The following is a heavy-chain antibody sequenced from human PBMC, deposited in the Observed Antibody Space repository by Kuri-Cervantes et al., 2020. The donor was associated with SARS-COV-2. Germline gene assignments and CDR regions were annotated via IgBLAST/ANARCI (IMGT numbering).Heavy chain of an antibody. D-gene: IGHD4-17*01. Sequence: GGSLRLSCAASGFTFSSYAMSWVRQAPGKGLEWVSVIYSGGSSTYYADSVKGRFTISRDNSKNTLYLQMNSLRAEDTAVYYCARASTVTLDYWGQGTLVTVSS. CDR3: ARASTVTLDY. CDR2: IYSGGSST. J-gene: IGHJ4*02. CDR1: GFTFSSYA. V-gene: IGHV3-23*03.